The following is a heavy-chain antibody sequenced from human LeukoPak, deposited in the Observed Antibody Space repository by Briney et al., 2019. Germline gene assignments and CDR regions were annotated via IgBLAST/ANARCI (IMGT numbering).Heavy chain of an antibody. CDR2: IYHSGST. CDR3: ARRPGGWFDP. V-gene: IGHV4-39*01. Sequence: SESLSLTCTVSGGSISSSSYYWVWIRQPPGKGLEWIGSIYHSGSTYYNPSLKSRLTISVDTSKNQFSLKLSSVTAADTAVYYCARRPGGWFDPWGQGTLVTVSS. J-gene: IGHJ5*02. CDR1: GGSISSSSYY. D-gene: IGHD1-26*01.